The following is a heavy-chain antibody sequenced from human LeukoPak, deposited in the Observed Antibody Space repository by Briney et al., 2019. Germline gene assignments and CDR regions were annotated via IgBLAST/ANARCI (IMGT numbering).Heavy chain of an antibody. CDR3: ASRTGVY. J-gene: IGHJ4*02. Sequence: GGSLRLSCAASRFTLSSYWMHWVRQAPGRGLVWVSRINTDGSSTNYADSVKGRFTISRDNAMNTLYLQMNNLRAEDTAVYYCASRTGVYWGQGTLVSVSS. D-gene: IGHD1-14*01. CDR2: INTDGSST. CDR1: RFTLSSYW. V-gene: IGHV3-74*01.